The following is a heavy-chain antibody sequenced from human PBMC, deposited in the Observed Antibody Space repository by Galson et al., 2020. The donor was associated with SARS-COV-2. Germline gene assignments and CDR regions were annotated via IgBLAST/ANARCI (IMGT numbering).Heavy chain of an antibody. Sequence: SETLSLTRSVSGGSHTRYGYYWNWIRHHPAKGLDWVGSTTYSGSANHNPSLKSRLSIFIDASKDEISLSLSSVTAADTAVYYWARGLGNYDTGGTDVGGFYYFDLWGQGTLVSVSS. CDR1: GGSHTRYGYY. J-gene: IGHJ4*02. CDR2: TTYSGSA. V-gene: IGHV4-31*03. CDR3: ARGLGNYDTGGTDVGGFYYFDL. D-gene: IGHD1-7*01.